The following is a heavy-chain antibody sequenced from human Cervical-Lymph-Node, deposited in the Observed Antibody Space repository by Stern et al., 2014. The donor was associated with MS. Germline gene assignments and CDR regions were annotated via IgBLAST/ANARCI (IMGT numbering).Heavy chain of an antibody. CDR3: ARNERYWFDP. J-gene: IGHJ5*02. Sequence: QVQLQESGPGLVKTSETLSLTCTVSGGPINNYYWSWIRQPPGKGLEWIGYIYYGGSFAYSPSRKSRVTISIDTSKNQFSLQLRSVTAADTAVYYCARNERYWFDPWGQGTVVTVS. V-gene: IGHV4-59*01. CDR2: IYYGGSF. D-gene: IGHD1-1*01. CDR1: GGPINNYY.